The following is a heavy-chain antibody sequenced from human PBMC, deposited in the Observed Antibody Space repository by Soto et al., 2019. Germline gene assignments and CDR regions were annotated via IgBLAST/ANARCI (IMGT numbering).Heavy chain of an antibody. CDR2: IWYDGSNK. J-gene: IGHJ3*02. Sequence: GGSLRLSCAASGFTFSSYGMHWVRQAPGKGLEWVAVIWYDGSNKYYADSVKGRFTISRDNSKNTLYLQMNSLRAEDTAVYYCARDRRSGSYRLGAFDIWGQGTMVTVSS. CDR1: GFTFSSYG. D-gene: IGHD1-26*01. V-gene: IGHV3-33*01. CDR3: ARDRRSGSYRLGAFDI.